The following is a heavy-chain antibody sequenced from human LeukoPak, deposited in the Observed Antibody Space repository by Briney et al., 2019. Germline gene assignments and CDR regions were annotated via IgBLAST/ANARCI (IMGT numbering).Heavy chain of an antibody. CDR1: GFTFSNSW. J-gene: IGHJ6*04. D-gene: IGHD3-3*01. V-gene: IGHV3-7*01. Sequence: QSGGSLRLSCLASGFTFSNSWMPWVRQAPGRRLEWVANIKEDGRDKQHVDSVGGRFTLSRENAKNSGSLLMDGLRAEDTAVYHCVRESDVWSGPGIGRPLDVWGKGTTVTVSS. CDR2: IKEDGRDK. CDR3: VRESDVWSGPGIGRPLDV.